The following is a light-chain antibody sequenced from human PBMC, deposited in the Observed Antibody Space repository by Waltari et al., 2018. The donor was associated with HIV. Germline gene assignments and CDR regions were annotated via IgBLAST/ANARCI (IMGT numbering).Light chain of an antibody. CDR3: GTWDRTLSGGV. CDR1: NSNIGNGY. V-gene: IGLV1-51*01. Sequence: QSVLTQPPSVSADPGEKVTISCSASNSNIGNGYVSWYQHLPGAAPKLLIYDNNKRPSGIPDRFSGSKSGTSATLDITGLQTGDEADYYCGTWDRTLSGGVFGGGTKLTVL. CDR2: DNN. J-gene: IGLJ3*02.